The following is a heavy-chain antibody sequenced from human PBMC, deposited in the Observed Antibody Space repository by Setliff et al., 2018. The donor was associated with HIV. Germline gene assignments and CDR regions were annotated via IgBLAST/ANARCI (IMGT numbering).Heavy chain of an antibody. CDR2: VDPEDGET. D-gene: IGHD6-19*01. V-gene: IGHV1-69-2*01. CDR1: GYTFIDHY. Sequence: ASGKVSCKVSGYTFIDHYMHWVQQAPGKGLEWMGLVDPEDGETRYAEKFQGRVSITADTSADTVYMELSSLRSEDTAVYYCAKVGNSGWYLVHWGQGTLVTVSS. J-gene: IGHJ4*02. CDR3: AKVGNSGWYLVH.